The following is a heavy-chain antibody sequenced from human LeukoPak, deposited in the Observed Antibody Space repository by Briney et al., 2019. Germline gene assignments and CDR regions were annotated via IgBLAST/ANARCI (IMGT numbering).Heavy chain of an antibody. D-gene: IGHD3/OR15-3a*01. J-gene: IGHJ3*02. Sequence: GGSLRLSCTASGFTFGDYAMSWFRQAPGKGLEWVSSISSSSSYIYYADSVKGRFTISRDNAKNSLYLQMNSLRAEDTAVYYCARGDSPHPLDAFDIWGQGTMVTVSS. V-gene: IGHV3-21*01. CDR3: ARGDSPHPLDAFDI. CDR2: ISSSSSYI. CDR1: GFTFGDYA.